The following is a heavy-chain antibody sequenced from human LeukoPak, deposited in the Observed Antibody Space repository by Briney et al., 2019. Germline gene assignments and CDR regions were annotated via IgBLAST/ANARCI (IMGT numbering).Heavy chain of an antibody. D-gene: IGHD1-1*01. J-gene: IGHJ5*02. CDR1: GGSISSSNW. V-gene: IGHV4-4*02. Sequence: PSGTLSLTCAVSGGSISSSNWWSWVRQPPGKGLEWIGEIYHSGSTTNYNPSLKSRVTISVDTSKNQFSLQLKSVTAADTAVYYCVSIQLRTSWFDPWGQGTLVTVSS. CDR2: IYHSGSTT. CDR3: VSIQLRTSWFDP.